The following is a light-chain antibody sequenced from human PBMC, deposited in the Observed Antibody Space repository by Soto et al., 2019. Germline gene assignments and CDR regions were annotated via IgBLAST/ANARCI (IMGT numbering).Light chain of an antibody. V-gene: IGLV4-69*01. Sequence: QPVLTQSPSASASLGASVKLTCTLSSGHSSYAIAWHQQQPEKGPRYLIKLNSDGSHSKGDGIPDRFSGSSSGAERYLTISSLQSEDEADYYGQTWGTGNVFGGGTKLTVL. CDR3: QTWGTGNV. CDR2: LNSDGSH. J-gene: IGLJ2*01. CDR1: SGHSSYA.